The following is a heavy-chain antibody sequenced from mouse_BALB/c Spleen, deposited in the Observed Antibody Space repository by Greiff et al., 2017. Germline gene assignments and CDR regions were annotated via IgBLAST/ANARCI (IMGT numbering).Heavy chain of an antibody. CDR3: ARLGARVYAVDY. D-gene: IGHD3-1*01. Sequence: VQLQQSGAELMKPGASVKISCKATGYTFSSYWIEWVKQRPGHGLEWIGEILPGSGSTNYNEKFKGKATFTADTSSNTAYMQLSSLTSEDSAVYYCARLGARVYAVDYWGQGTSVTVSS. J-gene: IGHJ4*01. CDR2: ILPGSGST. CDR1: GYTFSSYW. V-gene: IGHV1-9*01.